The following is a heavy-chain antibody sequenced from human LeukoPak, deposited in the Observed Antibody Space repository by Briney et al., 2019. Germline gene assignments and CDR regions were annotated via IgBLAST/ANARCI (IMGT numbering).Heavy chain of an antibody. CDR3: AREAPYYCSGGSCYWGSRAFDI. D-gene: IGHD2-15*01. V-gene: IGHV1-2*02. CDR1: GYTFTVHY. J-gene: IGHJ3*02. CDR2: INPNSGGT. Sequence: GASVKVSCKASGYTFTVHYMHWVRQAPGQGLEWMGWINPNSGGTNYAQKFQGRVTMTRDTSISTAYMELSRLRSEDTAVYYCAREAPYYCSGGSCYWGSRAFDIWGQGTMVTVSS.